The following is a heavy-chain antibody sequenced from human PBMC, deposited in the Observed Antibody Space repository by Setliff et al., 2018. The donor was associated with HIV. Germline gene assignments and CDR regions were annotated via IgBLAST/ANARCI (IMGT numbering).Heavy chain of an antibody. J-gene: IGHJ1*01. CDR2: INPSSTST. V-gene: IGHV1-46*01. CDR3: ARDHMSVGAWVGATSRGLFQH. Sequence: GASVKVSCKASGYTFTTYYIHWVRQAPGQGLEWMGMINPSSTSTNYAQRFQGRVTMTRDTSTSTVYMELSSLRSEDTAVYYCARDHMSVGAWVGATSRGLFQHWGQGTLVTVSS. D-gene: IGHD1-26*01. CDR1: GYTFTTYY.